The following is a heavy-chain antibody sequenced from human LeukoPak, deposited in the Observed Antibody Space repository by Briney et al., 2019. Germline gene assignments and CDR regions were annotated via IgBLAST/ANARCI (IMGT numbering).Heavy chain of an antibody. CDR1: GYSLSGYY. V-gene: IGHV1-2*02. CDR3: ARGSPLPGPQRPYDY. J-gene: IGHJ4*02. CDR2: VNPDSGGT. Sequence: EASVKVSCKASGYSLSGYYIHWVRQAPGQGLEWMGWVNPDSGGTNYAQTFQGRVTMTRDTSINTAYMELSRLISDDTAIYYCARGSPLPGPQRPYDYWGQGTLVTVSS. D-gene: IGHD3-9*01.